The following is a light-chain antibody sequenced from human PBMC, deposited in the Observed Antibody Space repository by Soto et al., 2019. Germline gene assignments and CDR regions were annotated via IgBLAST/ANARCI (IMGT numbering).Light chain of an antibody. Sequence: DIQMTQSPSTLSATVGDRVTITCRASQSISSWLAWYQQKPGKAPKLLIYKASSLESGVSSRFSGSGSGTEFPLTISSLQPDDFATYSCQQYSSYPLTFGQGTKVEIK. CDR2: KAS. CDR1: QSISSW. CDR3: QQYSSYPLT. J-gene: IGKJ1*01. V-gene: IGKV1-5*03.